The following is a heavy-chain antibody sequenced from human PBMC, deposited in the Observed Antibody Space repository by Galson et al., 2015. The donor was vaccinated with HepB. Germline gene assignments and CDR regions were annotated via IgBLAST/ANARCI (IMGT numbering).Heavy chain of an antibody. Sequence: PALVKPTQTLTLTCTFSGFSLTTNGVAVDWIRQSPGKALEWLAVVYWNADRRFSPSLRSRLTLTKDTSKNQVVLTMTNMDPVDTATYYCAHSLVRPGSNWFGPWGQGTLVTVSS. CDR2: VYWNADR. CDR3: AHSLVRPGSNWFGP. D-gene: IGHD2-15*01. V-gene: IGHV2-5*01. CDR1: GFSLTTNGVA. J-gene: IGHJ5*02.